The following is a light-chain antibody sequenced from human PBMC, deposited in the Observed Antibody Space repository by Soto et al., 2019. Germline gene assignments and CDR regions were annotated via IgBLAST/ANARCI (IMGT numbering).Light chain of an antibody. J-gene: IGKJ5*01. Sequence: EVLMTGRPATLSMAPGGRVTLSCRASQSVRSNLAWYQQKPGQAPRLLIYGASTRATGIPARFSGSGSETEFTLTIRSLQSEDFAVYYCQEYTNWASVTYAQGTRLEIK. CDR3: QEYTNWASVT. CDR2: GAS. CDR1: QSVRSN. V-gene: IGKV3-15*01.